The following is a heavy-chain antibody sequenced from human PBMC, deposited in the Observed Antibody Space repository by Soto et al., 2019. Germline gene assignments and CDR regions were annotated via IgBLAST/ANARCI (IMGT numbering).Heavy chain of an antibody. V-gene: IGHV3-33*01. D-gene: IGHD1-26*01. J-gene: IGHJ4*02. CDR3: ARDQGWDHLLQY. CDR1: GFTFSSHG. CDR2: IWYDGSNK. Sequence: QVQLVESRGGVVQPGRSLRLSCAASGFTFSSHGMHWVRQAPGKGLEWVAVIWYDGSNKYYADSVKGRFTISRDNSKNTLYLQMNSLTAEDTAMYYCARDQGWDHLLQYWGQGTLVTVSS.